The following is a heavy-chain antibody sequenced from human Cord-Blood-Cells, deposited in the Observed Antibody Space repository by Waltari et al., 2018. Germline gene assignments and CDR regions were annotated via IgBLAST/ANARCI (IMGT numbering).Heavy chain of an antibody. D-gene: IGHD4-4*01. CDR3: ARLQSGYLVDY. J-gene: IGHJ4*02. CDR1: GGTFSSYA. CDR2: IIPILDIA. V-gene: IGHV1-69*10. Sequence: QVQLVQSGAEVKKPGSSVKVSCKASGGTFSSYAISWVRQAPGQGLEWMGGIIPILDIANYAQKFKGRVTITADKSTSTAYMELSSLRSEDTAVYYCARLQSGYLVDYWGQGTLVTVSS.